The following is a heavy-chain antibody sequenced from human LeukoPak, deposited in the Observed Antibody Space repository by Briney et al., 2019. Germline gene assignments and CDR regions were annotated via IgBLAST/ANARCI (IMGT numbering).Heavy chain of an antibody. CDR3: ARDQPYGDYTFDY. CDR2: ISSSSSYI. J-gene: IGHJ4*02. Sequence: GGSLRLSCAASGFTFSSYSMNWVRQAPGKGLEWVSSISSSSSYIYYADSVKGRFTISRDNAKNSLYLQMNGLRAEDTAVYYCARDQPYGDYTFDYWGQGTLVTVSS. CDR1: GFTFSSYS. D-gene: IGHD4-17*01. V-gene: IGHV3-21*01.